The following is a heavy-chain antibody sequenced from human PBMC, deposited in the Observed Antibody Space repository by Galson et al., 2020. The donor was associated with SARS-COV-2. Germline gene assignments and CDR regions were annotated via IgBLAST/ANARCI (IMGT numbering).Heavy chain of an antibody. V-gene: IGHV3-73*01. Sequence: TGGSLRLSCAASGFTFSGSAMHWVRQASGKGLEWVGRIRSKINTYATAYGASVKGRFIVSRDDSKNTAYLQMNSLKTEDTAVYYCTRLTDDAFDIWGPGTVVTVSS. CDR1: GFTFSGSA. CDR2: IRSKINTYAT. CDR3: TRLTDDAFDI. J-gene: IGHJ3*02.